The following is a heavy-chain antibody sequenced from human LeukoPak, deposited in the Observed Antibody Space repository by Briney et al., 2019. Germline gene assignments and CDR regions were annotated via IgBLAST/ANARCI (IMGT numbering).Heavy chain of an antibody. Sequence: QSGGSLRLSCAASGFTFSSYTMHWVRQAPGKGLEWVAVISKDGSNRYYADSVKGRFTFSRDNSKNTLYLQMNSLRAEDTAVYYCARDPASSSYLFDYWGQGTLVTVSS. J-gene: IGHJ4*02. CDR2: ISKDGSNR. CDR3: ARDPASSSYLFDY. D-gene: IGHD3-22*01. CDR1: GFTFSSYT. V-gene: IGHV3-30*04.